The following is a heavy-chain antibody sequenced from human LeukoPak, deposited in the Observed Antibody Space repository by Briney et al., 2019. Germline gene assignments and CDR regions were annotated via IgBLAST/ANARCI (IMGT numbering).Heavy chain of an antibody. CDR3: AKGDDYGGNSAAFDY. CDR1: GFTFSSYA. Sequence: PGGSLRLSCAASGFTFSSYAMSWVRQAPGKGLEWVSAISGSGGSTYYADSVKGRFTISRDNSKNTLYLQMNSLRAEDTAVYYCAKGDDYGGNSAAFDYWGQGTLVTVSS. CDR2: ISGSGGST. J-gene: IGHJ4*02. D-gene: IGHD4-23*01. V-gene: IGHV3-23*01.